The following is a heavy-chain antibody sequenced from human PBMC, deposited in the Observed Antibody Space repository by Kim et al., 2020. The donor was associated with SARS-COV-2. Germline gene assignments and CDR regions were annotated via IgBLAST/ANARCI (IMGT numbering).Heavy chain of an antibody. D-gene: IGHD6-13*01. CDR3: ARSEGRSSWRKFDY. V-gene: IGHV4-59*01. Sequence: SETLSLTCTVSGDSISYYYCSWIRQLPGKGLEWIGYIYYGGNTNYNPSLKSGVTISLDTSKNQFPLELTSVTAADKAGYYCARSEGRSSWRKFDYWGQGT. CDR2: IYYGGNT. CDR1: GDSISYYY. J-gene: IGHJ4*02.